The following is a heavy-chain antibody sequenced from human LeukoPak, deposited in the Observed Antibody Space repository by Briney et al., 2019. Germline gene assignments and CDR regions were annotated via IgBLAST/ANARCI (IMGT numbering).Heavy chain of an antibody. CDR3: ANQAYYGSGSPFDY. CDR2: ISWNSGSI. CDR1: GFTFSSYG. Sequence: GGSLRLSCAASGFTFSSYGMHWVRQAPGKGLEWVSGISWNSGSIGYADSVKGRFTISRDNAKNSLYLQMNSLRAEDTALYYCANQAYYGSGSPFDYWGQGTLVTVSS. J-gene: IGHJ4*02. V-gene: IGHV3-9*01. D-gene: IGHD3-10*01.